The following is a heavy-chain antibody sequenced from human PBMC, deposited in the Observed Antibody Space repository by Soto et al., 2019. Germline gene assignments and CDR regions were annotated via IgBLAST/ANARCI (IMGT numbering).Heavy chain of an antibody. CDR1: GFTFSSYW. Sequence: EVQLVESGGGLVQPGGSLRLSCAASGFTFSSYWMHWVRQAPGKGLVWVSRINSDGSSTSYADSVKGRFTISRDNAXNXXYLQMNRLRAEDTAVYYCARGRDYYGSGSPQDGAYWGQGTLVTVSS. D-gene: IGHD3-10*01. V-gene: IGHV3-74*01. CDR3: ARGRDYYGSGSPQDGAY. CDR2: INSDGSST. J-gene: IGHJ4*02.